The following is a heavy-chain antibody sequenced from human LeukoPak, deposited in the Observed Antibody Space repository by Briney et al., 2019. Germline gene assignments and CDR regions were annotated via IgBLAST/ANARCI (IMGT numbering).Heavy chain of an antibody. CDR2: INPNSGGT. D-gene: IGHD3-22*01. J-gene: IGHJ4*02. V-gene: IGHV1-2*02. CDR1: GYTFTGYY. Sequence: ASVKVSCKASGYTFTGYYMHWVRQAPGQGLEWMGWINPNSGGTNYAQKFQGRVTMTRDTSISTAYMELSRLRSDDTAVYYCARVVYYYDSSDHFDYWGQGTLVTVSS. CDR3: ARVVYYYDSSDHFDY.